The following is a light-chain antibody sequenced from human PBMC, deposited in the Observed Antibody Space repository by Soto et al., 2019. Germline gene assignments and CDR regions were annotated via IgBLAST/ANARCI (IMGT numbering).Light chain of an antibody. V-gene: IGKV1-5*01. CDR2: DAS. J-gene: IGKJ2*01. CDR3: QQYNSYSYT. Sequence: IQMTQSPSTLSASVGDRVTMTCRASQSISSWLAWYQQKPGKAPKLLIYDASSLESGVPSRFSGSGSGTEFTLTISSLQPDDFATYYCQQYNSYSYTFGQGTKVDIK. CDR1: QSISSW.